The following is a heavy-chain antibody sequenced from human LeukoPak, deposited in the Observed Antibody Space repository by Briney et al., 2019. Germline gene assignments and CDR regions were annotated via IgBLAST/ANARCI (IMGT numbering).Heavy chain of an antibody. CDR3: ARGYCSSTSCYNDYYYYGMDV. J-gene: IGHJ6*02. CDR2: IYPGDSDT. V-gene: IGHV5-51*01. CDR1: EYSFTSYW. D-gene: IGHD2-2*02. Sequence: GESLKISCKGSEYSFTSYWIGWVRQMPGKGLEWMGIIYPGDSDTRYSPSFQGQVTISADKSISTAYLQWSSLKASDTAMYYCARGYCSSTSCYNDYYYYGMDVWGQGTTVTVSS.